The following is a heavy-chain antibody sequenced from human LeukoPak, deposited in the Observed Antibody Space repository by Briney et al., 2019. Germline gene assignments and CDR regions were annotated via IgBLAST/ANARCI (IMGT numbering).Heavy chain of an antibody. CDR1: GFTFSSYG. J-gene: IGHJ4*02. CDR2: ILYDGSNK. Sequence: PGRSLRLSCAASGFTFSSYGMHWVRQAPGKGLESVAVILYDGSNKYYADSVKGRFTISRDNSKNTLYLQMNSLRAEDTAVYYCAKDFQMGVWELPRFDYWGQGTLVTVSS. V-gene: IGHV3-33*06. D-gene: IGHD1-26*01. CDR3: AKDFQMGVWELPRFDY.